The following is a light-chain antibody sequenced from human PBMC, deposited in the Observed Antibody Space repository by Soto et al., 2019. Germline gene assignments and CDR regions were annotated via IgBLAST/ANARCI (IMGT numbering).Light chain of an antibody. V-gene: IGKV1-5*03. CDR3: QQYKSYLWT. Sequence: DIQMTQSPSTLSASVGDRVTITCRASESISSWLAWYQQKPGKAPKLLINLVSSLESGVPSRFSGSASGTEFTLTISSLRPDDFATYYCQQYKSYLWTFGQGTKVDIK. CDR2: LVS. J-gene: IGKJ1*01. CDR1: ESISSW.